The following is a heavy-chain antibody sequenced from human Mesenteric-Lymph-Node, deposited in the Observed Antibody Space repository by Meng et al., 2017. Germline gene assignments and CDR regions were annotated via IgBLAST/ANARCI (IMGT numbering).Heavy chain of an antibody. CDR1: GDSITSYF. V-gene: IGHV4-4*07. D-gene: IGHD3-10*01. J-gene: IGHJ4*02. CDR2: IHTSGST. CDR3: ARGKFYYGSGSYLPNYFDY. Sequence: SETLSLTCTVSGDSITSYFWGWIRQSPGKGLEWIGRIHTSGSTNYNPSLKSRVTISVDTSKNQISLKLSSVTAADTAVYYCARGKFYYGSGSYLPNYFDYWGQGTLVTVSS.